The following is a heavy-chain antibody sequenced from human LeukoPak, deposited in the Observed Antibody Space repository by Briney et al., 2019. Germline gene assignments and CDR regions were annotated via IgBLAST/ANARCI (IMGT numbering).Heavy chain of an antibody. CDR2: ISSSSSYI. CDR1: GFTFSSYS. Sequence: GGSLRLSCAASGFTFSSYSMNWVRQAPGKGLEGVSSISSSSSYIYYADSVKGRFTISRDNAKNSLYLQMNSLRAEDTAVYYCARDTGVRYFDWLPLDYWGQGTLVTVSS. V-gene: IGHV3-21*01. D-gene: IGHD3-9*01. CDR3: ARDTGVRYFDWLPLDY. J-gene: IGHJ4*02.